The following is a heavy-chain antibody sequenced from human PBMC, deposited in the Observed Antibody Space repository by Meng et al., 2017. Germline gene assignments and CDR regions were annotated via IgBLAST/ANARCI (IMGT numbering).Heavy chain of an antibody. Sequence: QVRLQGSGPGRVRPSETLSLTCTVSGGSVSSGSYYWSWIRQPPGKGLEWIGYIYYSGSTNYNPSLKSRVTISVDTSKNQFSLKLSSVTAADTAVYYCARDGDYYGSGSYYYYFDYWGQGTLAPSPQ. V-gene: IGHV4-61*01. CDR2: IYYSGST. CDR1: GGSVSSGSYY. CDR3: ARDGDYYGSGSYYYYFDY. D-gene: IGHD3-10*01. J-gene: IGHJ4*02.